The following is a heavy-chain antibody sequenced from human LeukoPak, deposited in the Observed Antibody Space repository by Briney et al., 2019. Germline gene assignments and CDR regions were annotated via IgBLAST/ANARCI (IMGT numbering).Heavy chain of an antibody. D-gene: IGHD2-21*02. V-gene: IGHV3-23*01. CDR2: SGISGGT. CDR1: GFSFAGYD. J-gene: IGHJ4*02. CDR3: AKRGDRPMYYFHH. Sequence: GGSLRLSCAASGFSFAGYDMSWVRQAPGKGLEWISTSGISGGTYYVDSVKGRFTISRDKSKNTLYLQMNSLRVEDTALYYCAKRGDRPMYYFHHWGQGTLVTVSS.